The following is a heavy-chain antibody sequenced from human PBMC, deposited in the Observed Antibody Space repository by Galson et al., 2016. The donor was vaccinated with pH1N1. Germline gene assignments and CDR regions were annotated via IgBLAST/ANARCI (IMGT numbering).Heavy chain of an antibody. J-gene: IGHJ6*02. V-gene: IGHV1-2*06. CDR1: GGTFTPYW. CDR2: INPKTAYT. CDR3: ANVRTWCTGDSCPGVDV. D-gene: IGHD2-8*02. Sequence: SVKVSCKASGGTFTPYWMFWMRQAPGQGLEWMGRINPKTAYTTYAEKFRGRVTMTRDTSTGTAYMELNSLTSDDAAVYYCANVRTWCTGDSCPGVDVWGQGTAVTVSS.